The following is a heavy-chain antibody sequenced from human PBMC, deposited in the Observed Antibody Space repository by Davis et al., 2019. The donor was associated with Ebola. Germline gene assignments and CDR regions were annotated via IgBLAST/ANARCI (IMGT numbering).Heavy chain of an antibody. CDR1: GFTFSSYS. CDR3: AKDPVSVVAAFYFDY. V-gene: IGHV3-23*01. J-gene: IGHJ4*02. D-gene: IGHD2-15*01. CDR2: ISGSGGST. Sequence: GESLKISCAASGFTFSSYSMNWVRQAPGKGLEWVSAISGSGGSTYYADSVKGRFTISRDNSKNTLYLQMNSLRAEDTAVYYCAKDPVSVVAAFYFDYWGQGTLVTVSS.